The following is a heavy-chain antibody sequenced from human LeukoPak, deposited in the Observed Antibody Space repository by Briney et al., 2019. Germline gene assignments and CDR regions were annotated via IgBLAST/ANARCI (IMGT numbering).Heavy chain of an antibody. V-gene: IGHV1-2*02. J-gene: IGHJ4*02. D-gene: IGHD3-22*01. CDR3: ARGPYDDSGFSDY. Sequence: ASVKVSCKASGYRFTNYYMHWVRQAPGQGLEWMGLINLNTGGTKFAQKFQGRVTMTRDTFISTAYMELSRLTSDDTAVYHCARGPYDDSGFSDYWGQGTLVTVSS. CDR2: INLNTGGT. CDR1: GYRFTNYY.